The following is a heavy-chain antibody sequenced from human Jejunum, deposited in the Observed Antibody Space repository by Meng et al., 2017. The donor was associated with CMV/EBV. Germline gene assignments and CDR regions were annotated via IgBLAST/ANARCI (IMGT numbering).Heavy chain of an antibody. Sequence: MNWVRKAPGKGLEWISGISNSGGETYYADSVKGRFTISRDNLKNTLSLQLASLRAEDTAVYFCAKDGDCVGGYPDCPLYHYGLDVWAQGTTVTVSS. V-gene: IGHV3-23*01. CDR3: AKDGDCVGGYPDCPLYHYGLDV. J-gene: IGHJ6*02. D-gene: IGHD3-22*01. CDR2: ISNSGGET.